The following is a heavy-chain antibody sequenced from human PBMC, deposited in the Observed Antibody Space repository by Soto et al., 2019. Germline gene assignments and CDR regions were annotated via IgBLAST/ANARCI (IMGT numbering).Heavy chain of an antibody. V-gene: IGHV4-34*01. CDR2: INHSGST. J-gene: IGHJ4*02. Sequence: QVQLQQWGAGLLKPSETLSLTCAVYGGSFSGYYWSWIRQPPGKGLEWIGEINHSGSTNYNPSLKCRVTISVVTSKNQFALKLSSVTTADTAVYYCARGWEKGYSSRWGFYFWGQGTLVAVSS. CDR3: ARGWEKGYSSRWGFYF. CDR1: GGSFSGYY. D-gene: IGHD6-13*01.